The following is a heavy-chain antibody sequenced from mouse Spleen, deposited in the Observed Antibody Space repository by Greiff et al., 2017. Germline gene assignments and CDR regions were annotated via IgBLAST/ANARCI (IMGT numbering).Heavy chain of an antibody. CDR1: GYTFTSYW. J-gene: IGHJ4*01. CDR2: IHPNSGST. D-gene: IGHD2-1*01. CDR3: ARRVYGNTYYYAMDY. V-gene: IGHV1-64*01. Sequence: QVQLQQPGAELVKPGASVKLSCKASGYTFTSYWMHWVKQRPGQGLEWIGMIHPNSGSTNYNEKFKSKATLTVDKSSSTAYMQLSSLTSEDSAVYYCARRVYGNTYYYAMDYWGQGTSVTVSS.